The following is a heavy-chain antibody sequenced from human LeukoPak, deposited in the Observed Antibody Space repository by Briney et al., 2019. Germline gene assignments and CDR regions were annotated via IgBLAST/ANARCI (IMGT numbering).Heavy chain of an antibody. Sequence: SETLSLTCTVSGGSISSYYWSWVRQPPGKGLEWIGYIYYSGSTNYNPSLKSRVTISVDTSKNQFSLKLSSVTAADTAVYYCARSPKRYCSGGSCYSIPYPFDPWGQGTLVTVSS. CDR1: GGSISSYY. J-gene: IGHJ5*02. CDR2: IYYSGST. D-gene: IGHD2-15*01. V-gene: IGHV4-59*01. CDR3: ARSPKRYCSGGSCYSIPYPFDP.